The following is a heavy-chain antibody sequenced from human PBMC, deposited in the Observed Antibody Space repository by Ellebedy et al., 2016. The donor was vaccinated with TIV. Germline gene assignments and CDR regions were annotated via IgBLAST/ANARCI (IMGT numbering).Heavy chain of an antibody. CDR2: INPSGGGT. CDR3: ARASGAIAVSAYDFDH. Sequence: AASVKVSCKASGYTFANYYIHWVRQAPGQGLEWMGIINPSGGGTTYTQKFQGRVTMTSDASTTTVYMHLSSLRSEDTALYYCARASGAIAVSAYDFDHWGQGTLLTVSS. D-gene: IGHD6-19*01. CDR1: GYTFANYY. V-gene: IGHV1-46*01. J-gene: IGHJ4*02.